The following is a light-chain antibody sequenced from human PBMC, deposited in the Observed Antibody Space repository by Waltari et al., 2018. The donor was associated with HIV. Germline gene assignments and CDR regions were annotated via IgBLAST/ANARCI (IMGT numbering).Light chain of an antibody. Sequence: DIQMTQSPSSLSAFVGDSITITCLASQNIRNSLNWYQQKPGKAPELLIYVGTNLQSGVLSRVSVSGSGKYFTLTIISLQPGDFVTYSCQHTYATPRTFGLGTRL. CDR1: QNIRNS. CDR3: QHTYATPRT. V-gene: IGKV1-39*01. CDR2: VGT. J-gene: IGKJ5*01.